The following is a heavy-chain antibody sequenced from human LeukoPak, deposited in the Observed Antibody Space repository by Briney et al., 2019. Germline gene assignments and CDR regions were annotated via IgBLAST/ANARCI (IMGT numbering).Heavy chain of an antibody. CDR1: GFTFSNYV. CDR3: AANKYYYDSSGLFDY. V-gene: IGHV3-23*01. Sequence: PGGSLRLSCAASGFTFSNYVMNWVRQAPGKGLEWVSAITTDGTTTYYADSVRGRFTISRDNSKNSLYLQMNSLRAEDTAVYYCAANKYYYDSSGLFDYWGQGTLVTVSS. J-gene: IGHJ4*02. D-gene: IGHD3-22*01. CDR2: ITTDGTTT.